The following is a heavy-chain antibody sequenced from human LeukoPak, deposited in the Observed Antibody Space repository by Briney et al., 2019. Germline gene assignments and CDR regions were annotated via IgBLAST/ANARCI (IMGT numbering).Heavy chain of an antibody. D-gene: IGHD6-6*01. CDR1: GGSISSYY. Sequence: PETLSLTCTVSGGSISSYYWSWIRQPPGKGLEWTENIYSSGSTNYNPSLKSRVTISADTSKNQFSLKLSSVTAADTAVYYCARLEYSSAHFDYWGQGTLVTVSS. V-gene: IGHV4-59*01. CDR3: ARLEYSSAHFDY. J-gene: IGHJ4*02. CDR2: IYSSGST.